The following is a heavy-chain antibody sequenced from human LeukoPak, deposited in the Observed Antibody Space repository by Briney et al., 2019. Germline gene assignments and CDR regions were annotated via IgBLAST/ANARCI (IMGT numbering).Heavy chain of an antibody. D-gene: IGHD3-22*01. CDR3: ARHPHYATGGYYANWFDP. J-gene: IGHJ5*02. V-gene: IGHV5-51*01. Sequence: GESLKISCKGSGYSFTSYWIGWVRQMPGKGLEWMGIIYPGDSDTRYSPSFQGQVTISADKSISTAYLQWSSLKASDTAMYYCARHPHYATGGYYANWFDPWGQGTLVTVSS. CDR2: IYPGDSDT. CDR1: GYSFTSYW.